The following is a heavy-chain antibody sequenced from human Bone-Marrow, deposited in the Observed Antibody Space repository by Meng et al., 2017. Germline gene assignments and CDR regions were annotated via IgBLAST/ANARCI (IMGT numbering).Heavy chain of an antibody. J-gene: IGHJ4*02. CDR3: ARDEEISAAGKLFGDY. D-gene: IGHD6-13*01. V-gene: IGHV1-2*06. CDR2: INPKSGDT. Sequence: VRLCQFGVEVKKPGATVKGYWKGSGYTFPDCFLHWVRRGPGQGVEWEGLINPKSGDTHYAQRLQGRVTMTGDTSISTAYMEVRGLRSDETAMYYCARDEEISAAGKLFGDYWGQGTLVTVSS. CDR1: GYTFPDCF.